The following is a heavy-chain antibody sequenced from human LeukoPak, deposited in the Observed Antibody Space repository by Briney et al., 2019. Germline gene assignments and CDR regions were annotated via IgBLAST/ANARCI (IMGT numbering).Heavy chain of an antibody. CDR1: GLSFSSYW. Sequence: GGSLRLSCAASGLSFSSYWMSWVRQALGKGLEWVANMKRDGSEKYYVDSVKGRFTISRDNAKNSLFLQMNSLRAEDTAVYYCARGKDWFDTWGQGTLVTVSS. J-gene: IGHJ5*02. CDR2: MKRDGSEK. CDR3: ARGKDWFDT. V-gene: IGHV3-7*01.